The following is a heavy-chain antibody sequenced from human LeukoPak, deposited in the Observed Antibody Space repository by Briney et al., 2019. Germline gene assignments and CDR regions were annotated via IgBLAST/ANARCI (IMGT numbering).Heavy chain of an antibody. V-gene: IGHV3-11*01. Sequence: AGGSLRLSCAASGFTFSDYYMSWIRQAPGKGLEWVSYISSSGYTIYNADAVKGRFTISRDNAKNSLDLQMNSLRAEDTAVYYCARVRAYDSSGYNDAFDIWGQGTMVTVS. CDR3: ARVRAYDSSGYNDAFDI. CDR2: ISSSGYTI. D-gene: IGHD3-22*01. J-gene: IGHJ3*02. CDR1: GFTFSDYY.